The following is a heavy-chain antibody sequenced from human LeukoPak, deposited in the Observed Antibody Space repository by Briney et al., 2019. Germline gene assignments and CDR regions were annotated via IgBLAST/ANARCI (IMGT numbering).Heavy chain of an antibody. D-gene: IGHD3-9*01. V-gene: IGHV4-31*03. CDR3: ARLYYDILTGDNWFDP. CDR2: IYYSGST. CDR1: GGSISSGGYY. Sequence: SQTLSLTCTVSGGSISSGGYYWSWIRQHPGKGLEWIGYIYYSGSTYYNPSLKSRVTISVDTSKNQFSLKLSSVTAVDTAVYYCARLYYDILTGDNWFDPWGQGTLVTVSS. J-gene: IGHJ5*02.